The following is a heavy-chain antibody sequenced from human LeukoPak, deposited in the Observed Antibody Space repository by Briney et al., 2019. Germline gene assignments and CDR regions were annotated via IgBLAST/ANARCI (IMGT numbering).Heavy chain of an antibody. CDR3: AKDLDYDILPVY. Sequence: GGSLRLSCAASGFTFSSYGMHWVRQAPGKRLEWVAFIRYDGSNKYYADSVKGRFTISRDNSKNTLYLQMNSLRAEGTAVYYCAKDLDYDILPVYWGQGTLVTVSS. J-gene: IGHJ4*02. CDR2: IRYDGSNK. D-gene: IGHD3-9*01. CDR1: GFTFSSYG. V-gene: IGHV3-30*02.